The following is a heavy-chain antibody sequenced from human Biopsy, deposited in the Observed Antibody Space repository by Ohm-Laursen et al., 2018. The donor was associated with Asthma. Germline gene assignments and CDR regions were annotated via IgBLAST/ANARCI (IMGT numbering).Heavy chain of an antibody. D-gene: IGHD3-22*01. J-gene: IGHJ5*02. CDR3: AKITTDRQKANNWFDP. Sequence: SLRLSCSAPGFAFNNSSMTWVRQAPGEGLERVSSISASGVRTFYADSVKGRFTVSRDSSRNTLYLQLSTLRVEDTAVYFCAKITTDRQKANNWFDPWGQGTLVTVSS. CDR2: ISASGVRT. CDR1: GFAFNNSS. V-gene: IGHV3-23*01.